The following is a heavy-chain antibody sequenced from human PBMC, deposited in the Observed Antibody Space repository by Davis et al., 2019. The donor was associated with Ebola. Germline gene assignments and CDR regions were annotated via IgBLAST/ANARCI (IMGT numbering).Heavy chain of an antibody. J-gene: IGHJ5*02. CDR1: GFTFSSYW. CDR2: IYHSGST. CDR3: ARDGYCSGGSCYSGWFDP. D-gene: IGHD2-15*01. Sequence: ESLKISCAASGFTFSSYWMSWVRQAPGKGLEWIGEIYHSGSTNYNPSLKSRVTISVDKSKNQFSLKLSSVTVADTAVYYCARDGYCSGGSCYSGWFDPWGQGTLVTVSS. V-gene: IGHV4/OR15-8*01.